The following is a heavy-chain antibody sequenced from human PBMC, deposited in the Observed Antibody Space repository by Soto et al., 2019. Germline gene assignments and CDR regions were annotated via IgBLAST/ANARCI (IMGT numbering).Heavy chain of an antibody. V-gene: IGHV1-69*02. Sequence: QVQLVQSGAEVKKPGSSVKVSCKASGGTFSSYTISWVRQAPGQGLEWMGRIIPILGIANYAQKFQGRVTITADKSTSTAYMELSSLRSEDTAVYYCAGGIQQWPEYYFDYWGQGTLVTVSS. CDR2: IIPILGIA. CDR3: AGGIQQWPEYYFDY. CDR1: GGTFSSYT. J-gene: IGHJ4*02. D-gene: IGHD6-19*01.